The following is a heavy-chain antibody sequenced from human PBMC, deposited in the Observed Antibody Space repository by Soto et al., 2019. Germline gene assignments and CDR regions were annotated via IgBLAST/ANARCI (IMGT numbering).Heavy chain of an antibody. D-gene: IGHD6-13*01. V-gene: IGHV1-18*01. J-gene: IGHJ5*02. CDR3: ARTSGYSSTDNWFDP. CDR1: GYTFTSYG. Sequence: ASVKVSCKASGYTFTSYGISWARQSPGQGLEWMGWISAYNGNTNNAQKFQGRVAVTTDTSTSTAYMELMNLRSDDTAVYYCARTSGYSSTDNWFDPWGQGTLVTVSS. CDR2: ISAYNGNT.